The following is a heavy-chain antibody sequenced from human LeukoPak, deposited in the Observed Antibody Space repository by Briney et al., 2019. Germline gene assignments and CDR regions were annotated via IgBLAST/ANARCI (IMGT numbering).Heavy chain of an antibody. CDR2: IYHSGST. Sequence: SETLSLTCTVSGYSISSGYYWGWIRQPPGKGLEWIGSIYHSGSTYYNPSLKSRVTISVDTSKNQFSLKLSSVTAADTAVYYCARHPEYSSTMGGSFDYWGQGTLVTVSS. D-gene: IGHD6-6*01. CDR1: GYSISSGYY. V-gene: IGHV4-38-2*02. J-gene: IGHJ4*02. CDR3: ARHPEYSSTMGGSFDY.